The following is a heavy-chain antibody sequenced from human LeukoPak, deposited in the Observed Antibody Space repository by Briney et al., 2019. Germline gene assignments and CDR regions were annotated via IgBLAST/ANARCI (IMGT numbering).Heavy chain of an antibody. CDR1: GFTFSSYA. CDR2: ISYDGSNK. Sequence: GRSLRLSCAASGFTFSSYAMHWVRQAPGKGLEWVAVISYDGSNKYYADSVKGRFTISRDNSKNTLYLQMNSLRAEDTAVYYCASVGGYSSSWYGGFDYWGQGTLVTVSS. CDR3: ASVGGYSSSWYGGFDY. V-gene: IGHV3-30-3*01. J-gene: IGHJ4*02. D-gene: IGHD6-13*01.